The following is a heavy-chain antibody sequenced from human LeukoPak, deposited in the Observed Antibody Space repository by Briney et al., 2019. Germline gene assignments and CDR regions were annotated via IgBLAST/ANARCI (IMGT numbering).Heavy chain of an antibody. CDR3: ARDQGSGINYYYYYMDV. J-gene: IGHJ6*03. Sequence: GGSLRLSCAASGFTFSSYWMSWVRQAPGKRLEWVANIKQDGSEKYYVDSVKGRFTISRDNAKNSLYLQMNSLRAEDTAVYYCARDQGSGINYYYYYMDVWGKGTTVTVSS. D-gene: IGHD3-10*01. V-gene: IGHV3-7*01. CDR2: IKQDGSEK. CDR1: GFTFSSYW.